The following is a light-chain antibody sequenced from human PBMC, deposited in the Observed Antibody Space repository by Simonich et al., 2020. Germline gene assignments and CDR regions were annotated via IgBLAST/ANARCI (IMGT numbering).Light chain of an antibody. Sequence: QSVLTQPPSVSGAPGQRVTISCTGSSSNIGAGYDVHWYQQRPGTAPKLLIHGNSNRPSGVPDRFSGAKSGTSASLAITGLQAEDEADYYCQSYDSSLSGSVFGGGTKLTVL. CDR2: GNS. V-gene: IGLV1-40*01. CDR3: QSYDSSLSGSV. CDR1: SSNIGAGYD. J-gene: IGLJ2*01.